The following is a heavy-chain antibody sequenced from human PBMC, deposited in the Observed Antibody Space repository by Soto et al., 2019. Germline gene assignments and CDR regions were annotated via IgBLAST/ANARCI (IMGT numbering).Heavy chain of an antibody. CDR1: GFSLTNARMV. J-gene: IGHJ6*02. CDR3: ARLDRNWNEERGLGLDV. Sequence: QVSLKESGPVLVKPTEPLTLTCTVSGFSLTNARMVVTWIRQPPGKALEWLAHIFSNDEKLYSTSLQSRLTISKDTSKSQVVLTLTNVPPVDTATYYCARLDRNWNEERGLGLDVWGQGTTVTVSS. D-gene: IGHD1-1*01. V-gene: IGHV2-26*01. CDR2: IFSNDEK.